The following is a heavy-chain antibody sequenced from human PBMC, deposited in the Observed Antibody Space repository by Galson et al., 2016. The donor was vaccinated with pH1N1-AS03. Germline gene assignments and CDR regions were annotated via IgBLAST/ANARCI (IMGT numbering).Heavy chain of an antibody. V-gene: IGHV2-70*04. CDR3: ARIRGYSYYFDY. Sequence: PALVKPKQTLTLTCTFSGFSLSTIGMRVNWVRQPPGKALEWLARIDWDDDKDYSTSLKTRLTISQDTSKNQVILTMTNMDPVDTATYYCARIRGYSYYFDYWGQGTLVTVSS. CDR1: GFSLSTIGMR. D-gene: IGHD5-18*01. J-gene: IGHJ4*02. CDR2: IDWDDDK.